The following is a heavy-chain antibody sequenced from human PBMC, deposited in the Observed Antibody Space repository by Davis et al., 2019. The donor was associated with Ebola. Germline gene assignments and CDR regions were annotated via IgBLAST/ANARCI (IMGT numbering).Heavy chain of an antibody. V-gene: IGHV3-7*01. CDR1: GFTFSSHW. D-gene: IGHD6-19*01. CDR3: ARDGAVAGMRWFDP. Sequence: GGSLRLSCAASGFTFSSHWMSWVRQAPGKGLEWVANIKQDGSEKYYVDSVKGRFTISRDNAKNSLYLQMNSLRAEDTAVYYCARDGAVAGMRWFDPWGQGTLVTVSS. J-gene: IGHJ5*02. CDR2: IKQDGSEK.